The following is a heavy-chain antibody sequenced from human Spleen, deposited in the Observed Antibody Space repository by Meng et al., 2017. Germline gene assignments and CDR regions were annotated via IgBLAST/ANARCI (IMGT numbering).Heavy chain of an antibody. CDR3: AREGRSHQVGVSVY. J-gene: IGHJ4*02. CDR2: IYNSGST. V-gene: IGHV4-30-4*01. D-gene: IGHD2-21*01. CDR1: GGSISSGDYY. Sequence: QVQLQESGPGLVKLSQTLSLTCTVSGGSISSGDYYWSWIRQPPGKGLEWIGYIYNSGSTYYTPSLKSRVTISVDTSKNQFSLKLRFVTAADTAVYYCAREGRSHQVGVSVYWGQGNLVTVSA.